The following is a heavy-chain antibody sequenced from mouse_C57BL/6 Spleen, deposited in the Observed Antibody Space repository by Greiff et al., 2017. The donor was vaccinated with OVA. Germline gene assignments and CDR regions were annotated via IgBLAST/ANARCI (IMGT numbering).Heavy chain of an antibody. J-gene: IGHJ2*01. V-gene: IGHV1-64*01. Sequence: QVQLKQPGAELVKPGASVKLSCKASGYTFTSYWMHWVKQRPGQGLEWIGMIHPNSGSTNYNEKFKSKATLTVDKSSSTAYMQLSSLTSEDSAVYYCARGTGTGYFDDWGQGTTLTVSS. CDR2: IHPNSGST. CDR1: GYTFTSYW. D-gene: IGHD4-1*01. CDR3: ARGTGTGYFDD.